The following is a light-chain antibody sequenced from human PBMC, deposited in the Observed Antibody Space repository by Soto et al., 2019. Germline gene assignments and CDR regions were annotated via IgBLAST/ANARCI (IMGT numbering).Light chain of an antibody. V-gene: IGKV3-20*01. Sequence: EIVLTQSPGTLSLSPGERATLSCRASQSVSSSYLAWYQQKPGQAPRLLIYGASSRATGIPDRFSGSGSGTDFTLTISRLEAEDVAVYYCQQYGSSLWTFGEGTKVEIK. CDR1: QSVSSSY. J-gene: IGKJ1*01. CDR3: QQYGSSLWT. CDR2: GAS.